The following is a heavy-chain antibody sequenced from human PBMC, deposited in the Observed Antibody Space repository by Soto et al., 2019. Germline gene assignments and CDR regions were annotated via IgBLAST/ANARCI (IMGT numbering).Heavy chain of an antibody. CDR2: TNHSGTT. D-gene: IGHD3-16*01. Sequence: SETLSLTCAPYGGSFSRFYSSWIRQPPRNGLEWIGETNHSGTTNSNPSLKSRVTISVDTSKNHFIRKLSSLSATGPALSSCARRLKGLHLAELVAFDVWRQGTMVTASS. J-gene: IGHJ3*01. CDR1: GGSFSRFY. CDR3: ARRLKGLHLAELVAFDV. V-gene: IGHV4-34*01.